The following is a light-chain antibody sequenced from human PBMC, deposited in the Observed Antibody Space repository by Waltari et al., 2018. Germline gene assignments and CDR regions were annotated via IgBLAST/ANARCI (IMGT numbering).Light chain of an antibody. CDR3: QSYDNRLSAWV. V-gene: IGLV1-40*01. J-gene: IGLJ3*02. Sequence: QSALTQPPSVSGAPGQRVTIPCTGSRSTIGADYAVHWYQQLPRTAPKLLIHGNSKRPSGVPDRFSGSKSGTSASRAITGLQAEDEADYYCQSYDNRLSAWVFGGGTKLTVL. CDR1: RSTIGADYA. CDR2: GNS.